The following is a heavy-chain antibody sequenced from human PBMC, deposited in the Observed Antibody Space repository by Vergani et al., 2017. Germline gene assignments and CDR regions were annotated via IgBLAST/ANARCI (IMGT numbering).Heavy chain of an antibody. CDR2: ISGSGGST. Sequence: EVQLVESGGGLVQPGGSLRLSYAASGFTFSSYAMSWVRQAPGKGLEWVSAISGSGGSTYYADSVKGRFTISRDNSKNTLYLKMNSLRAEDTAVYYCAKGGYCSGGSCYSYYYYYMDVWGKGTTVTVSS. CDR1: GFTFSSYA. V-gene: IGHV3-23*04. CDR3: AKGGYCSGGSCYSYYYYYMDV. J-gene: IGHJ6*03. D-gene: IGHD2-15*01.